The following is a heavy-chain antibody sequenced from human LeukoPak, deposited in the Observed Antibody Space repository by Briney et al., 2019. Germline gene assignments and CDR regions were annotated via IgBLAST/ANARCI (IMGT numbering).Heavy chain of an antibody. CDR2: IWYDGNNK. CDR1: GFTFSGYG. D-gene: IGHD5-18*01. V-gene: IGHV3-33*06. J-gene: IGHJ4*02. Sequence: GGSLRLSCAASGFTFSGYGMHWVRQAPDKGLEWVTVIWYDGNNKYYADSVKGRFTISRDNSKNTLYLQMNSLRVEDTAVYYCAKDWGYTTMVSYYFDYWGQGALVTVSS. CDR3: AKDWGYTTMVSYYFDY.